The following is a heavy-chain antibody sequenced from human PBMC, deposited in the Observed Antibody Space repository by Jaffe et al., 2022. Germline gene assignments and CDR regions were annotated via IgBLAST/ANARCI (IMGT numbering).Heavy chain of an antibody. J-gene: IGHJ4*02. CDR2: IKQDGSEK. D-gene: IGHD4-17*01. Sequence: EVQLVESGGGLVQPGGSLRLSCAASGFTFSSYWMSWVRQAPGKGLEWVANIKQDGSEKYYVDSVKGRFTISRDNAKNSLYLQMNSLRAEDTAVYYCARDTPLGSGLYGDYRLGVTSLYDYWGQGTLVTVSS. CDR1: GFTFSSYW. CDR3: ARDTPLGSGLYGDYRLGVTSLYDY. V-gene: IGHV3-7*05.